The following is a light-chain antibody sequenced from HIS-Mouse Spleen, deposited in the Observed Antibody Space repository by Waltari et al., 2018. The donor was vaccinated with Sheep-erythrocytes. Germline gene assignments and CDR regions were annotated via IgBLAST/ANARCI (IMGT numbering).Light chain of an antibody. Sequence: QSALTQPASVSGSPGQSITISCTGTSSDVGSYNLVSWYQQHPGKAPKLMIYEGSKRPSGVSNRFSGSKSGNTASLTISGLQAEDGADYYCCSYAGSSTPWVFGGGTK. CDR2: EGS. CDR1: SSDVGSYNL. V-gene: IGLV2-23*01. CDR3: CSYAGSSTPWV. J-gene: IGLJ3*02.